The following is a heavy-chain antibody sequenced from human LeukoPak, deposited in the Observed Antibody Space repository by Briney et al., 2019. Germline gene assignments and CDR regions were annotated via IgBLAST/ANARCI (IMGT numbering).Heavy chain of an antibody. D-gene: IGHD6-25*01. CDR1: GGSISSYY. CDR2: IYYSGST. V-gene: IGHV4-59*08. CDR3: ARQAQRRGAFDI. J-gene: IGHJ3*02. Sequence: SETLSLTCTVSGGSISSYYWSWIRQPPGKGLEWIGYIYYSGSTNYNPSLKSRVTISVDTSKNQFSLKLSSVTAADTAVYYCARQAQRRGAFDIWGQGTMVTVSS.